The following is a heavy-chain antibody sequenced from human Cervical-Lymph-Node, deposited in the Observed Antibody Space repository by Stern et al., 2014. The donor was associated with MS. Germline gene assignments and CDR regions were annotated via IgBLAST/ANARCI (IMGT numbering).Heavy chain of an antibody. J-gene: IGHJ4*02. CDR3: ARDDMTAATYYFDF. CDR2: INPSGGRT. Sequence: QMQLVQSGAEVKKPGASVKVSCKASGYSFTSYYMHWVRQAPGPGLEWMGIINPSGGRTNYAQKFQDRVTMTRDTSTSTVYMEMSSLRSEDTALYYCARDDMTAATYYFDFWGQGTVVTVSS. CDR1: GYSFTSYY. V-gene: IGHV1-46*01. D-gene: IGHD6-13*01.